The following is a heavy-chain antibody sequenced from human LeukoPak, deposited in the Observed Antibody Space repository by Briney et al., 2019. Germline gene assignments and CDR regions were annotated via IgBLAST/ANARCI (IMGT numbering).Heavy chain of an antibody. J-gene: IGHJ4*01. Sequence: QPGGSLRLSCTVSGFTVSSYYMSCVRQTPGKGLEWVSIIDSGGSTYYADSVKGRFTISRDNSKNTVFLQMNSLRAEDTAVYYCARDPYSKIFGGWGHGALVTVSS. CDR3: ARDPYSKIFGG. CDR2: IDSGGST. V-gene: IGHV3-66*02. CDR1: GFTVSSYY. D-gene: IGHD3-3*01.